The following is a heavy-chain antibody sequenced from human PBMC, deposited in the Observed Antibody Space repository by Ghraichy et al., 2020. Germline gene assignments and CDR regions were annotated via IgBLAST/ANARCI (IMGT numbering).Heavy chain of an antibody. CDR2: ISYDGNTK. Sequence: GGSLRLSCAASAFTFSNYGMHWVRQAPGKGLEWVAAISYDGNTKYYAGSVKGRFTISRDNSKSTLYLQMNSLSAEDTAVYYCAKQWYSSVWNAPVSDSWGQGTLVTVSS. CDR3: AKQWYSSVWNAPVSDS. CDR1: AFTFSNYG. J-gene: IGHJ4*02. V-gene: IGHV3-30*18. D-gene: IGHD6-19*01.